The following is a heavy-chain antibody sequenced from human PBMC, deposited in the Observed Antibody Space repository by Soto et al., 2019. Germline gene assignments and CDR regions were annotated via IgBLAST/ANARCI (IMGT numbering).Heavy chain of an antibody. D-gene: IGHD2-21*02. CDR2: IWYDGSNK. CDR3: ARDPGYCGGDCLPDY. CDR1: GFTFSSYG. Sequence: PGRSLRLSCAASGFTFSSYGMHWVRQAPGKGLEWVAVIWYDGSNKYYADSVKGRFTISRDNSKNTLYLQMNSLRAEDTAVYYCARDPGYCGGDCLPDYWCPGTLLTVSS. J-gene: IGHJ4*02. V-gene: IGHV3-33*01.